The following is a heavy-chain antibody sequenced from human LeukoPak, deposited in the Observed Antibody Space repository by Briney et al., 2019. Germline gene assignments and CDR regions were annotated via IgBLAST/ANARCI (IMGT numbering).Heavy chain of an antibody. V-gene: IGHV4-59*01. J-gene: IGHJ5*02. CDR1: GGSISSYY. CDR2: IYYSGST. D-gene: IGHD6-19*01. CDR3: ARGGSRSSGWYSVRFDP. Sequence: SETLSLTCTVSGGSISSYYWSWIRQPPGKGLEWIGYIYYSGSTNYNPSLKSRVTISVDTSKNQFSLKLSSVTAADTAVYYCARGGSRSSGWYSVRFDPWGQGTLVTVSS.